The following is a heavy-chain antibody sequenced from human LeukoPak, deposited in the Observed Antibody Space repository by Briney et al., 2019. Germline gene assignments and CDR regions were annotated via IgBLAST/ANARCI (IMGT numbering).Heavy chain of an antibody. CDR2: INSGGSST. CDR1: EFTFSPYW. CDR3: ARSFGGTYYFDY. Sequence: PGGSLRLSCAASEFTFSPYWMHWVRQAPGKGLVWVSHINSGGSSTSYADSVKGRFTISRDNAKNTLFLQMHSLRADDTAVYYCARSFGGTYYFDYWGQGTLVTVSS. J-gene: IGHJ4*02. D-gene: IGHD1-26*01. V-gene: IGHV3-74*01.